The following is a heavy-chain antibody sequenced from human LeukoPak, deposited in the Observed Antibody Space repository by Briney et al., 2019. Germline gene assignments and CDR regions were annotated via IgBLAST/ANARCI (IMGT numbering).Heavy chain of an antibody. CDR2: IYPGDSDI. Sequence: GESLKISCKGSGYSFTNHWILLVRQMPGKGLESMGIIYPGDSDIRYRPSFQGQVTISADKSITTAYLQWSSLKASDTAMYYCARFSPLAGARYVDYWGQGTLVTVSS. CDR1: GYSFTNHW. V-gene: IGHV5-51*01. D-gene: IGHD6-19*01. CDR3: ARFSPLAGARYVDY. J-gene: IGHJ4*02.